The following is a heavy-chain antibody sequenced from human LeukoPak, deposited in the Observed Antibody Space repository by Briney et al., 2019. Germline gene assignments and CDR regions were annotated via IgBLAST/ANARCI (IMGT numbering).Heavy chain of an antibody. V-gene: IGHV3-30-3*01. CDR2: ISYDGSNK. D-gene: IGHD6-13*01. CDR1: GFTFSSYA. Sequence: GRSLRLSCAASGFTFSSYAMHWVRQAPGKGLEWVAVISYDGSNKYYADSVKGRFTISRDNSKNTLYLQMNSLRAEDTAVYYCAKVHPGGGAAAGLWGQGTLVTVSS. J-gene: IGHJ4*02. CDR3: AKVHPGGGAAAGL.